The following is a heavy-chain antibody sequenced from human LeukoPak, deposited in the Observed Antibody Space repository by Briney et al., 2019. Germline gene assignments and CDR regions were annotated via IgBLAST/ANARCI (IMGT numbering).Heavy chain of an antibody. CDR3: AGDQAANTVDY. J-gene: IGHJ4*02. D-gene: IGHD2-15*01. CDR2: INPSGGST. CDR1: GYTFTSYY. Sequence: ASVKVSCKASGYTFTSYYMHWVRQAPGQGLEWMGIINPSGGSTSYAQKFQGRVTMTRDTSTSTVYMELSSLRSEDTAVYYCAGDQAANTVDYWGQGTLVTVSS. V-gene: IGHV1-46*01.